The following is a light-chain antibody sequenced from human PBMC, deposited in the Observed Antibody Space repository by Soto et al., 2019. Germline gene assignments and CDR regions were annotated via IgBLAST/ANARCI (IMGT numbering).Light chain of an antibody. CDR2: GAS. CDR1: QSVSSN. J-gene: IGKJ4*01. V-gene: IGKV3-15*01. CDR3: QQYNNGPPLT. Sequence: EIVMTQSPSTLSVSPGERATLSCRASQSVSSNLAWYQQKPGQAPRLLIYGASTMATGIPARFSGSGSGTEFTLTISSLHPEDFAVYYCQQYNNGPPLTFGGGTKVEIK.